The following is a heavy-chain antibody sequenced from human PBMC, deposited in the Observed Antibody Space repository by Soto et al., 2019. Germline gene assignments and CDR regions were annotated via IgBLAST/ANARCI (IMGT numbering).Heavy chain of an antibody. V-gene: IGHV4-34*01. J-gene: IGHJ4*02. Sequence: SETLSLTCAVYGGSFSGYYWSWIRQPPGKGLEWIGEINHSGSTNYNPSLKSRVTISVDTSKSQVSLKLSSVTAADTAVYYCARDLNHYYGSGSYYKGFDYWGQGTLVTVS. CDR1: GGSFSGYY. D-gene: IGHD3-10*01. CDR2: INHSGST. CDR3: ARDLNHYYGSGSYYKGFDY.